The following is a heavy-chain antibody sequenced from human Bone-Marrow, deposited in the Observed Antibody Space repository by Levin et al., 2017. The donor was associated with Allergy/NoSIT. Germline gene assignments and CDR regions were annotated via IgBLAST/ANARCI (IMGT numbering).Heavy chain of an antibody. Sequence: GGSLRLSCAASGFTFSSYEMIWVRQAPGKGLEWVSYISSSSRSNMYYSDSVKGRFTISRDNAKNTLYLQMNSLRVEDTAVYYCGRYKYSWGPGTLVTVSS. CDR1: GFTFSSYE. D-gene: IGHD2/OR15-2a*01. V-gene: IGHV3-48*03. CDR3: GRYKYS. CDR2: ISSSSRSNM. J-gene: IGHJ5*02.